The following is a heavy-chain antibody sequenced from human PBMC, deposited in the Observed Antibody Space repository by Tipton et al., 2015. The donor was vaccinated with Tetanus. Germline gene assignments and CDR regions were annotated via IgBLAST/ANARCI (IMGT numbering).Heavy chain of an antibody. V-gene: IGHV5-51*01. D-gene: IGHD3/OR15-3a*01. J-gene: IGHJ4*02. CDR2: IYPGDFEP. Sequence: QSGPEVKKPGESLKISCQGSGYTFGDYWIGWVRQLPGKGLEWVGIIYPGDFEPRYSPPFQGQVTTSVDTSINTVYLQWDSLKASDTAMCYCARHPGFWTGYYIDFWGPGTLVTVSS. CDR1: GYTFGDYW. CDR3: ARHPGFWTGYYIDF.